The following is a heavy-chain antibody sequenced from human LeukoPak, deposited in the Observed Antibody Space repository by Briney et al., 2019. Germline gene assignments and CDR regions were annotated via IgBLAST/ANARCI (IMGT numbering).Heavy chain of an antibody. CDR1: GFTFSSYE. D-gene: IGHD3-10*02. Sequence: GGSLRLSCAASGFTFSSYEMNLVGQAPGKGLEWVSYISSIGSTIYYAGSVKGRFSSSRDNAKNSLYLQMNSLRAEDTAVYYCAELGITMIGGVWGKETTVTISS. V-gene: IGHV3-48*03. J-gene: IGHJ6*04. CDR3: AELGITMIGGV. CDR2: ISSIGSTI.